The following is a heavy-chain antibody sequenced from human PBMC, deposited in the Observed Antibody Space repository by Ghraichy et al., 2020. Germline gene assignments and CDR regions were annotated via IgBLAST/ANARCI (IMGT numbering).Heavy chain of an antibody. CDR3: AREVGSRGWYSIDY. J-gene: IGHJ4*02. CDR1: GFTFSTYA. V-gene: IGHV3-23*01. CDR2: IRPAGDIT. Sequence: LSLTCVASGFTFSTYAMAWARQAPGKGLEWVSTIRPAGDITYYTGSVRGRFSISRDNSKTTVFLPMNDLGVDDTAFYYCAREVGSRGWYSIDYWGQGTLVTVSS. D-gene: IGHD6-19*01.